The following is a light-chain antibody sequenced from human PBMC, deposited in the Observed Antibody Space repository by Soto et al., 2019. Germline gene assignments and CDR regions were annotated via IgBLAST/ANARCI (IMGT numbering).Light chain of an antibody. CDR1: SSDVGAYNY. CDR2: DVS. CDR3: SSYTTSANYV. J-gene: IGLJ1*01. Sequence: LTPPASVSGSPGQSITISCTGTSSDVGAYNYVSWYQQHPGKAPKLMIYDVSNRPSGVSNRFSGSKSGNTASLTISGLQAEDEADYYCSSYTTSANYVFGTGTKVTV. V-gene: IGLV2-14*01.